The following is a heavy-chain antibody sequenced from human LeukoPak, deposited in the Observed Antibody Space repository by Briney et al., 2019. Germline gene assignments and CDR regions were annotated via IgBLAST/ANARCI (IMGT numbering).Heavy chain of an antibody. CDR1: GGPISSYY. CDR3: GRDGFLSGEDSRAFDI. Sequence: SDPLTLTCSVCGGPISSYYWRGIRRPPGKAVEWIATFYYRWSTNYNPSLESPIPLPQNTPKNHSSPTLNSVTAADPAVYSCGRDGFLSGEDSRAFDIWGEGAMVTVSS. D-gene: IGHD6-25*01. CDR2: FYYRWST. J-gene: IGHJ3*02. V-gene: IGHV4-59*13.